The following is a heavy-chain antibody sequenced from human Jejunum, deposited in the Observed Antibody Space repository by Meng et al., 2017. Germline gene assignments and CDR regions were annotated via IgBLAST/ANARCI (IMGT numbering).Heavy chain of an antibody. J-gene: IGHJ4*02. Sequence: GESLKLSCAASGFTFASYEMNWVRQAPGRGLEWVSYISTRGDTMYYADSVRGRFTISRDNSKKSLYLQMNSLRAEDTGLYYCARDQGSGTSEVETGFDYWGQGTPVTVSS. CDR1: GFTFASYE. V-gene: IGHV3-48*03. CDR3: ARDQGSGTSEVETGFDY. D-gene: IGHD6-19*01. CDR2: ISTRGDTM.